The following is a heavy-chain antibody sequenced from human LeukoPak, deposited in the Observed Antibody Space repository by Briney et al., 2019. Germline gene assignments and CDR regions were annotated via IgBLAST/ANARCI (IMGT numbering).Heavy chain of an antibody. J-gene: IGHJ4*02. Sequence: ASVKVSCKASRGTFSSYAISWVRQAPGHGLEWMGGIIPIFGTANYAQKFQGRVTITADKSTSTAYIELSSLRSKDTAVYYCASSGHGQQLGGNFDYWGQGTLVTVSS. CDR1: RGTFSSYA. CDR3: ASSGHGQQLGGNFDY. D-gene: IGHD6-13*01. V-gene: IGHV1-69*06. CDR2: IIPIFGTA.